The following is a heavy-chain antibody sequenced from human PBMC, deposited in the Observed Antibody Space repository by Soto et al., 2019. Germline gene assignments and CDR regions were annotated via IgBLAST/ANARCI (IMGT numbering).Heavy chain of an antibody. Sequence: PSEPMSLTCTVSDGSIRSRSYYWSWIRQPPGKGLEWIGSIYYSGSTYYNPSLKSRVTISVDTSKNQFSLKLSSLAAADTAVYYCARWWADGGWSVFYYYYGMDVWGQGTTVTVSS. V-gene: IGHV4-39*01. D-gene: IGHD6-19*01. J-gene: IGHJ6*02. CDR2: IYYSGST. CDR3: ARWWADGGWSVFYYYYGMDV. CDR1: DGSIRSRSYY.